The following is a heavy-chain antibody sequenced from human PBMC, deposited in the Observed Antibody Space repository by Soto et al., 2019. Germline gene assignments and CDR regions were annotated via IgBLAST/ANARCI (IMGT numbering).Heavy chain of an antibody. D-gene: IGHD6-13*01. Sequence: QVQLVQSGAEVKKPGSSVKVSCKASGGNFSSQSISISWVRQAPGQGLEWMGRIIPVLGVANYAQKFQGTVTITTDKATSTVHGEMRSLRSEDTATYYCAGDRVVAGLGTVETNYYDGMDVWGEGNAVTVPS. CDR2: IIPVLGVA. CDR1: GGNFSSQS. CDR3: AGDRVVAGLGTVETNYYDGMDV. J-gene: IGHJ6*01. V-gene: IGHV1-69*02.